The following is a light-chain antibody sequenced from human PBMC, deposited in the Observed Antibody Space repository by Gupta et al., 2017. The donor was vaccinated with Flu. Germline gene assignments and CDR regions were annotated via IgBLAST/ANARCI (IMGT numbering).Light chain of an antibody. Sequence: DIQMTQSPSSLSASVGDRVTITCRASQSITTYLNWYQQKPGKAPKLLIYAASSLQSGVPSRFSGSGSGTDFTLTISSLQPEDSATYYCRQSDNTPLTFGRGTQVEIK. J-gene: IGKJ4*01. CDR3: RQSDNTPLT. CDR1: QSITTY. V-gene: IGKV1-39*01. CDR2: AAS.